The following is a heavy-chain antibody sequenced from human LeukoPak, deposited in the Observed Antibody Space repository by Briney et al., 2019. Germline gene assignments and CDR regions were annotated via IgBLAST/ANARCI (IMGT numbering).Heavy chain of an antibody. CDR1: GGSFSGYY. Sequence: SSETLSLTCTVYGGSFSGYYWNWIHQHPGKGLEWIGYIYHTGSTHYNPSLKSRVTISVDTSKNQLSLNLRSVTAADTAIYSCARGPIVGFGELSPPDVWGQGTTVTVSS. CDR3: ARGPIVGFGELSPPDV. D-gene: IGHD3-10*01. V-gene: IGHV4-34*09. CDR2: IYHTGST. J-gene: IGHJ6*02.